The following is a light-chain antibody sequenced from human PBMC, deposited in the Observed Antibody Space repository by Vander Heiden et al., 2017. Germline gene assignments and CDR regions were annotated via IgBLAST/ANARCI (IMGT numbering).Light chain of an antibody. Sequence: QSALTQPPSVSGSPGQSVTIPCTGTSSDVGRYNRVSWYQQPPGTAPKLMIYEVNNRPSGVPDRFSGSKSGNTASLTISGLQADDEADYYCSSYTSSITVVFGGGTKLTVL. V-gene: IGLV2-18*02. CDR3: SSYTSSITVV. CDR1: SSDVGRYNR. CDR2: EVN. J-gene: IGLJ2*01.